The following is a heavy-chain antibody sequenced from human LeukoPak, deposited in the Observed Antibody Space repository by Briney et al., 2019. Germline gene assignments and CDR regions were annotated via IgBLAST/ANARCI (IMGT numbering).Heavy chain of an antibody. V-gene: IGHV1-46*01. D-gene: IGHD3-22*01. Sequence: RGASVKVSCKASGYTFTSYYMHWVRQAPGQGLEWMGIINPSGGSTSYAQKFQGRVTMTRDTSTSTVYMELSSLRSEDTAVYHCSSSGYYRGGAFDIWGQGTMVTVSS. J-gene: IGHJ3*02. CDR2: INPSGGST. CDR3: SSSGYYRGGAFDI. CDR1: GYTFTSYY.